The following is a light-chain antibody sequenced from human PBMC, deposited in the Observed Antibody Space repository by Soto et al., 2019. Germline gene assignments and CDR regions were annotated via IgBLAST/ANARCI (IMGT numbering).Light chain of an antibody. J-gene: IGKJ4*01. Sequence: EIVLTQSPATLSLSPGERATLPFRASQSVSSYLAWYQQKPGQAPRLLIYDASNRATGIPARFSGSGSGTDFTLTISSLEPEDFAVYYCQQRSNWPLTFGGGTKVDIK. V-gene: IGKV3-11*01. CDR3: QQRSNWPLT. CDR2: DAS. CDR1: QSVSSY.